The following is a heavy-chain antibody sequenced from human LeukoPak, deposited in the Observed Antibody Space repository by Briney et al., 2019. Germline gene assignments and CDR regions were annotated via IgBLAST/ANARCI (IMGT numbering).Heavy chain of an antibody. CDR3: ARDSRVSADY. Sequence: ASVKVSCKXSGYTFSGYYIHWVRQAPGQGLERLGRIDPKSGGTSFAHNFQGRVTMTTDTSISTVYMDLSSLRSDDTAVYYCARDSRVSADYRGQGTLVTVSS. V-gene: IGHV1-2*06. D-gene: IGHD2-8*01. J-gene: IGHJ4*02. CDR2: IDPKSGGT. CDR1: GYTFSGYY.